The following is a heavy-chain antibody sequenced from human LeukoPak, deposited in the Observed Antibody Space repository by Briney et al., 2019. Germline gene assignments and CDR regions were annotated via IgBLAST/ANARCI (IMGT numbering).Heavy chain of an antibody. CDR2: IWYDGSNK. CDR3: AKDLVDYYDSSGYFDY. D-gene: IGHD3-22*01. Sequence: GRSLRLSCAASGFTFSSYGMHWVRQAPGKGLEWVAVIWYDGSNKYYADSVKGRFTISRDNSKNMLYLQMNSLRAEDTAVYYCAKDLVDYYDSSGYFDYWGQGTLVTVSS. J-gene: IGHJ4*02. V-gene: IGHV3-33*06. CDR1: GFTFSSYG.